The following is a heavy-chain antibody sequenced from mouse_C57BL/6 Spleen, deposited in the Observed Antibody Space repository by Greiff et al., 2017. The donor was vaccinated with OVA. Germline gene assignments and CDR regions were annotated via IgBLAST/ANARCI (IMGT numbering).Heavy chain of an antibody. D-gene: IGHD2-4*01. V-gene: IGHV1-61*01. CDR1: GYTFTSYW. Sequence: QVQLQQPGAELVRPGSSVKLSCKASGYTFTSYWMDWVKQRPGQGLEWIGNIYPSDSETHYNQKFKDKATLTVDKSSSTAYMQLSSLTSEDSAVYYCARVGPYEYDRGYYAMDYWGQGTSVTVSS. CDR2: IYPSDSET. CDR3: ARVGPYEYDRGYYAMDY. J-gene: IGHJ4*01.